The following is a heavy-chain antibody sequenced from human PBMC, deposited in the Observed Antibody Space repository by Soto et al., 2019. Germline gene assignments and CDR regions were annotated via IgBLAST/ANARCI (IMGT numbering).Heavy chain of an antibody. CDR1: GFTFSSYA. D-gene: IGHD7-27*01. CDR3: TGAESPDTAYFSLY. CDR2: ISGSGGST. V-gene: IGHV3-23*01. J-gene: IGHJ4*02. Sequence: GGSLRLSCAASGFTFSSYAMSWVRQAPGKGLEWVSAISGSGGSTYYADSVKGRFTISRDSSNGLAYLQMSSLRIEDSAVYYCTGAESPDTAYFSLYWGQGTPVTVSS.